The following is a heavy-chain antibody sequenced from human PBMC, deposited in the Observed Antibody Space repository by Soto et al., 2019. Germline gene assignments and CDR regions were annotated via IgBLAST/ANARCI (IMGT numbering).Heavy chain of an antibody. CDR1: EFTFSSYA. V-gene: IGHV3-23*01. CDR3: AKTLRGYNYGYDY. Sequence: EVQLLESGGGLVQPGGSLRLSCAASEFTFSSYAMTWVRQAPGKGLEWVSTISGSGGSTYYADSVKGRFTISRDNSKNTLFLQRNSLRAKDTAVYYCAKTLRGYNYGYDYWGQGTLVTVSS. CDR2: ISGSGGST. D-gene: IGHD5-18*01. J-gene: IGHJ4*02.